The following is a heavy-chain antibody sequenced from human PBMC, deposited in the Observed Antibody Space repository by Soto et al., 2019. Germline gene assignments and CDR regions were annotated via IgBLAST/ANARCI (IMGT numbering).Heavy chain of an antibody. CDR1: GFTFSSYS. CDR2: ISSSSSTI. CDR3: ARDLDQYSSGWFSEYFQH. D-gene: IGHD6-19*01. Sequence: GGSLRLSCAASGFTFSSYSMNWVRQXPGKGLEWVSYISSSSSTIYYADSVKGRFTISRDNAKNSLYLQMNSLRAEDTAVYYCARDLDQYSSGWFSEYFQHWGQGTLVTVSS. J-gene: IGHJ1*01. V-gene: IGHV3-48*01.